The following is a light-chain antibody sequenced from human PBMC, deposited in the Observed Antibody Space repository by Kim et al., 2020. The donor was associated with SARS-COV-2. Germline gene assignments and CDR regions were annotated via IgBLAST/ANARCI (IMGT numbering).Light chain of an antibody. J-gene: IGLJ2*01. CDR3: QTWGTGAKGV. V-gene: IGLV4-69*01. CDR2: LNSDGSH. CDR1: RRRSSNA. Sequence: CTMRRRRSSNAITSQQQQPEKGPRYLLRLNSDGSHSKGDGILARFSGSCSGAAGYHPTSSLQSEDEEAYYCQTWGTGAKGVFGGGTKLTVL.